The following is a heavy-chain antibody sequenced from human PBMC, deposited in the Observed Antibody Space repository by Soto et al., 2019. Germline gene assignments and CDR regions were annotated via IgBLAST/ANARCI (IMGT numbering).Heavy chain of an antibody. V-gene: IGHV3-66*01. CDR1: GFSVSSNY. CDR2: LYASGNT. J-gene: IGHJ4*02. D-gene: IGHD6-19*01. Sequence: PGGSLRLSCAPSGFSVSSNYMSWVRQAPGKGLEWVSVLYASGNTYYADSVAGRFSISRDNSKNTVYLQMNSLRAEDTAVYYCARIGLAVGWHGGGFWGQGTLVTVSS. CDR3: ARIGLAVGWHGGGF.